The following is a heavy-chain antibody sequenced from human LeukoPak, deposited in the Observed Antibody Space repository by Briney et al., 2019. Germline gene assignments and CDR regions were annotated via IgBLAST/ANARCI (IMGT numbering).Heavy chain of an antibody. CDR1: GYTFTSYG. Sequence: GASVKVSCKTSGYTFTSYGISWVRQAPGQGLEWMGWISAYNGNTNYAQKLQGRVTMTTDTSTSTAYMELRSLRSDDTAVYYCARGAVVVPAARRGHCYYFYMDVWGKGTTVTVSS. J-gene: IGHJ6*03. CDR3: ARGAVVVPAARRGHCYYFYMDV. D-gene: IGHD2-2*01. V-gene: IGHV1-18*01. CDR2: ISAYNGNT.